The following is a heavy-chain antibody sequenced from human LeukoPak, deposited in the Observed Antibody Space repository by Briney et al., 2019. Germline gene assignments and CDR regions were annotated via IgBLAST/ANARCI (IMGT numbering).Heavy chain of an antibody. CDR2: IYYSGST. J-gene: IGHJ4*02. CDR3: ARLNRQREYYFDY. CDR1: GGSISSSSYY. V-gene: IGHV4-39*01. Sequence: SEALSLTCTVSGGSISSSSYYWGWIRQPPGKGLEWIGSIYYSGSTYYNPSLKSRVTISVDTSKNQFSLKLSSVTAADTAAYYCARLNRQREYYFDYWGQGTLVTVSS. D-gene: IGHD3-10*01.